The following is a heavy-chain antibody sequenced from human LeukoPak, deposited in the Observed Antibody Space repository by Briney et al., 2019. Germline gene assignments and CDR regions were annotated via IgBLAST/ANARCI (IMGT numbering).Heavy chain of an antibody. CDR3: ARVPDNYDILTGYDTPLG. J-gene: IGHJ4*02. V-gene: IGHV3-21*06. Sequence: GGSLRLSCAASRFTFSNYSMNWVRQAPGKGLQWVSFINSSSSYIYYADSVKGRFTIYRDNAKNSLYLQMNSLRVEDTAVYYCARVPDNYDILTGYDTPLGWGQGTLVTVSS. CDR2: INSSSSYI. D-gene: IGHD3-9*01. CDR1: RFTFSNYS.